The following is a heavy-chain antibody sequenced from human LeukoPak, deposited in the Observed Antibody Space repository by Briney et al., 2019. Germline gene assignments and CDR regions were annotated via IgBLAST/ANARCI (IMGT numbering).Heavy chain of an antibody. D-gene: IGHD5-18*01. CDR3: AADLPYSYGSYYYMDV. J-gene: IGHJ6*03. V-gene: IGHV1-58*02. CDR2: IVVGSGNT. Sequence: ASVKVSYKASGFTFTSSAMQWVREARGQHLEWIGWIVVGSGNTNYAQKFQERVTITRDMSTSTAYMELSSLRSEDTAVYYCAADLPYSYGSYYYMDVWGKGTTVTVSS. CDR1: GFTFTSSA.